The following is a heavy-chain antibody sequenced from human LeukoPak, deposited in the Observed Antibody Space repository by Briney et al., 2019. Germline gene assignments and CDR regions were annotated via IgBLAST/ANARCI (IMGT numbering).Heavy chain of an antibody. CDR2: ISSSSSTI. V-gene: IGHV3-48*02. CDR3: ARDALGYWYFDL. J-gene: IGHJ2*01. Sequence: QTGGSLRLSCAASGFTVSSNYMSWVRQAPGKGLEWVSYISSSSSTIYHADSVKGRFTISRDIAKNSLYLQMNSLRDEDTAVYYCARDALGYWYFDLWGQGTLVTVSS. D-gene: IGHD7-27*01. CDR1: GFTVSSNY.